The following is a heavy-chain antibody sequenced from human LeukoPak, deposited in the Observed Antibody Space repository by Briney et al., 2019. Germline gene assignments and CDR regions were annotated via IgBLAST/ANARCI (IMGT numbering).Heavy chain of an antibody. CDR2: IYHSGST. Sequence: SETLSLTCTVSGDSISSGGYSWSWIRQPPGKGLEWIGYIYHSGSTYYNPSLKSRVTISVDRSKNQFSLKLSSVTAADTAVYYCARASTAFGSLDYWGQGTLVTVSS. D-gene: IGHD3-10*01. V-gene: IGHV4-30-2*01. CDR1: GDSISSGGYS. J-gene: IGHJ4*02. CDR3: ARASTAFGSLDY.